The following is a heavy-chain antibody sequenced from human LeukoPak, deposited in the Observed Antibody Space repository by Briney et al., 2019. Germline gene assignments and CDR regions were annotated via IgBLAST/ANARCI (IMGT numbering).Heavy chain of an antibody. CDR3: ARGPPYYYGSGSYYNYFRYYYYGMDV. CDR1: GYTFTSYD. Sequence: EASVKVSCKASGYTFTSYDINWVRQATGQGLEWMGWMNPNSGNTGYAQKFQGRVTMTRNTSISTAYMELSSLRSEDTAVYYCARGPPYYYGSGSYYNYFRYYYYGMDVWGQGTTVTVSS. V-gene: IGHV1-8*01. J-gene: IGHJ6*02. D-gene: IGHD3-10*01. CDR2: MNPNSGNT.